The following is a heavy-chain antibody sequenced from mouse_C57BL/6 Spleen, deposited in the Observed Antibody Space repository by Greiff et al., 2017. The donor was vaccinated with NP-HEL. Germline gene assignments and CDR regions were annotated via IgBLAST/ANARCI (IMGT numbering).Heavy chain of an antibody. CDR2: IYPSDSET. V-gene: IGHV1-61*01. CDR1: GYTFTSYW. Sequence: QVQLQQPGAELVRPGSSVKLSCKASGYTFTSYWMDWVKQRPGQGLEWIGNIYPSDSETHYNQKFKDKATLTVAKSSSTAYMQLSSLTSEDSAVYYCARMRDGDYYAMDYWGQGTSVTVSS. D-gene: IGHD1-1*02. J-gene: IGHJ4*01. CDR3: ARMRDGDYYAMDY.